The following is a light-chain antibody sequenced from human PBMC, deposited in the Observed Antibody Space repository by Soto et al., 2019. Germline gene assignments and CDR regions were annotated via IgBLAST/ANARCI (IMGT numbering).Light chain of an antibody. CDR3: AAWDDSMSALV. CDR1: SSNIGTNT. CDR2: SNN. J-gene: IGLJ1*01. V-gene: IGLV1-44*01. Sequence: QSVLTQPPSASGTPGQRVTISCSGSSSNIGTNTVDWYQQLPGTAPKLLIYSNNQRPSGVPDRFSGSKSGTSASLAVSGLQSDDEADYYCAAWDDSMSALVFGNGTKVTVL.